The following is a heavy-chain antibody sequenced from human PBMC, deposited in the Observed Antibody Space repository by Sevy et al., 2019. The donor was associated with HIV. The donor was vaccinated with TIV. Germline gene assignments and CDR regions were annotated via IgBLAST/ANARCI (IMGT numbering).Heavy chain of an antibody. J-gene: IGHJ4*02. V-gene: IGHV3-48*03. Sequence: GESLKISCTASGFTFSSYEMNWVRQAPGKGLEWVSNIISSGSSKYYANSVKGRFTMSRDNAKNSLFLQMNSLRAEDTAVYYCARGPHHYYDSSAFFDYWGQRTLVTVSS. CDR1: GFTFSSYE. D-gene: IGHD3-22*01. CDR2: IISSGSSK. CDR3: ARGPHHYYDSSAFFDY.